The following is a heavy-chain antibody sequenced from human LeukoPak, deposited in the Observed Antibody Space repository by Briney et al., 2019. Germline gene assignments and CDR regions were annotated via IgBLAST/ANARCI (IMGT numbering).Heavy chain of an antibody. Sequence: SETLSLTCTVSGGSISSGGYYWSWIRRPPGKGLEWIGYIYHSGSTYYNPSLKSRVTISVDRSKNQFSLKLSSVTAADTAVYYCARVAVTAVDYWGQGTLVTVSS. J-gene: IGHJ4*02. CDR2: IYHSGST. D-gene: IGHD1-14*01. CDR3: ARVAVTAVDY. CDR1: GGSISSGGYY. V-gene: IGHV4-30-2*01.